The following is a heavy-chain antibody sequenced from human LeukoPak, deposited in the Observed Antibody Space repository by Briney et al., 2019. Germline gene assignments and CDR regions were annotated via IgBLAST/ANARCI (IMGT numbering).Heavy chain of an antibody. V-gene: IGHV3-30*02. CDR2: IRYDGSNK. CDR3: ATSPATGNIYFDL. D-gene: IGHD6-13*01. CDR1: GFTFSTYG. J-gene: IGHJ2*01. Sequence: PGGSLRLSCAASGFTFSTYGMHWVRQAPGKGLEWVAFIRYDGSNKYYADSVKGRFTISRDNSKNTLYLQMNSLRAEDTAVYYCATSPATGNIYFDLRGRGTLVTVSP.